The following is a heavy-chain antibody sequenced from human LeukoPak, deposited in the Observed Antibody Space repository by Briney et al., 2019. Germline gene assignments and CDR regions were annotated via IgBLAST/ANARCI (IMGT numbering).Heavy chain of an antibody. V-gene: IGHV3-23*01. CDR3: AKVAGYNYGYD. CDR1: GFMFSSFV. Sequence: PGGSLRLSCAASGFMFSSFVMTWVRQAPGKGLEWVSAISGSGGSTYYADSVKGRFTISRDNSKNTLYLQMNRLRAEDTAVYYCAKVAGYNYGYDWGQGTKVIVSS. J-gene: IGHJ6*02. CDR2: ISGSGGST. D-gene: IGHD5-18*01.